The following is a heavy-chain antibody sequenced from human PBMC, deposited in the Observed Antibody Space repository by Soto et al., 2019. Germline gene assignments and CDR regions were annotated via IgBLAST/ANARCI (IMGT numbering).Heavy chain of an antibody. J-gene: IGHJ5*02. CDR1: GGTFSSYA. V-gene: IGHV1-69*01. D-gene: IGHD3-3*01. CDR3: ARVGLGVAHTPFDP. Sequence: QVQLVQSGAEVKKPGSSVKVSCKASGGTFSSYAISWVRQAPGQGLEWMGGIIPIFGTANYAQKFQGRGTITADESTSPAYMELSSLRSEDTAVYYCARVGLGVAHTPFDPWGQGTLVTVSS. CDR2: IIPIFGTA.